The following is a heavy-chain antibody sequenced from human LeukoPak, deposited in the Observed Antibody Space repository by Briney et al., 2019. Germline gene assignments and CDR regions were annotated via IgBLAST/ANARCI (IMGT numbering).Heavy chain of an antibody. CDR3: ARGGDIVVVPAASPLDY. J-gene: IGHJ4*02. V-gene: IGHV1-18*04. CDR1: GYTFTGYY. Sequence: ASVKVSCKASGYTFTGYYMHWVRQAPGQGLEWMGWISAYNGNTNYAQKLQGRVTMTTDTSTSTAYMELRSLRSDDTAVYYCARGGDIVVVPAASPLDYWGQGTLVTVSS. D-gene: IGHD2-2*01. CDR2: ISAYNGNT.